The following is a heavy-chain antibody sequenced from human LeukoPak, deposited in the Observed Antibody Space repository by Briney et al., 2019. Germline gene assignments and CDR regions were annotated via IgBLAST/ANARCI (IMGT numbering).Heavy chain of an antibody. CDR2: MNPNSGNT. CDR1: GYTFTSYG. V-gene: IGHV1-8*02. J-gene: IGHJ4*02. D-gene: IGHD6-19*01. Sequence: ASVKVSCKASGYTFTSYGISWVRQATGQGLEWMGWMNPNSGNTGYAQKFQGRVTMTRNTSISTAYMELSSLRSEDTAVYYCARETGSGWSNFDYWGQGTLVTVSS. CDR3: ARETGSGWSNFDY.